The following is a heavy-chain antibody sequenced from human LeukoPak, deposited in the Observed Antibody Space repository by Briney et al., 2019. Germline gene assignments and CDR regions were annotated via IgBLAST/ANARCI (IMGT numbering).Heavy chain of an antibody. Sequence: PGGSLRLSCAASGFTFSSYVMSWVRQAPGKGLEWVSYISSSGRNIYYADSVKGRFTISRDNAKNSLYLQMNSLRAEDTAVYYCARDLVQLWSKDFWGQGTLVTVSS. J-gene: IGHJ4*02. CDR2: ISSSGRNI. V-gene: IGHV3-48*03. CDR3: ARDLVQLWSKDF. CDR1: GFTFSSYV. D-gene: IGHD5-18*01.